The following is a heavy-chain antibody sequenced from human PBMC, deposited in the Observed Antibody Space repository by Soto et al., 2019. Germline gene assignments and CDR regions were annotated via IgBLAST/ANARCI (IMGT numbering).Heavy chain of an antibody. J-gene: IGHJ3*02. D-gene: IGHD1-26*01. V-gene: IGHV3-30*02. CDR2: MGNDGITT. CDR1: GFTFSTYG. Sequence: GGSLRLPXAASGFTFSTYGMHWVRQAPGKGLEWVAVMGNDGITTFYADSVKGRFTISRDNSKNTLFLQMNSLRADDTAVYYCAKEFQWELHAFDIWGQGTMVTVSS. CDR3: AKEFQWELHAFDI.